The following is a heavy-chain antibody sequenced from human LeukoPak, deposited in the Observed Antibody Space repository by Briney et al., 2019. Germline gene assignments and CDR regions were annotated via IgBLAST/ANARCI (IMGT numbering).Heavy chain of an antibody. J-gene: IGHJ4*02. V-gene: IGHV5-51*01. D-gene: IGHD1-26*01. CDR1: GNSFTNYW. Sequence: GESLKISCKDSGNSFTNYWIGWVRQMSGKGLEWMGIIYPGDSDTTYSPSFQGQVTISADKSINTAYLQWSSLKASDTAMYYCARGGSSPEGFDYWGQGTLVTVS. CDR3: ARGGSSPEGFDY. CDR2: IYPGDSDT.